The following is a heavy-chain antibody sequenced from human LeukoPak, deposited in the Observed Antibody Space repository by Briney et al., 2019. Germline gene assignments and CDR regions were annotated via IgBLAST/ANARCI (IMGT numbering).Heavy chain of an antibody. V-gene: IGHV4-59*01. CDR2: IYYSGST. D-gene: IGHD3-16*01. Sequence: SETLSLTCTVSGGSISSYYWSWIRQPPGKGLEWIGYIYYSGSTNYNPSLKSRVTISVDTSENQFSPELSSVAAADTAVYYCAREGGLREYYFDYWGQGTLVTVSS. CDR1: GGSISSYY. CDR3: AREGGLREYYFDY. J-gene: IGHJ4*02.